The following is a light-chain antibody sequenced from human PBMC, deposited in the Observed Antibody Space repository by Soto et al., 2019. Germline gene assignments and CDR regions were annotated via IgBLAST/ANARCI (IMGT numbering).Light chain of an antibody. CDR1: QSLFSSTNDSTY. CDR3: QQYFTSPVN. Sequence: DIVMTQSPDSLAVSLGERATINCKSSQSLFSSTNDSTYLVWYQQRPGQPPQMIIYWASTREPWVPDRFGGSGSCTDFTLTISSLQAEDVAVYYGQQYFTSPVNFGGGTKVEI. V-gene: IGKV4-1*01. J-gene: IGKJ4*01. CDR2: WAS.